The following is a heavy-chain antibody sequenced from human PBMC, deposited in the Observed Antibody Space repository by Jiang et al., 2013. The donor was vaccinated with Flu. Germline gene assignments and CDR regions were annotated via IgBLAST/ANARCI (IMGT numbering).Heavy chain of an antibody. D-gene: IGHD3-16*02. CDR2: ISTYSGHT. J-gene: IGHJ4*02. V-gene: IGHV1-18*04. CDR3: AREGYREIDN. Sequence: SGAEVKKPGASVKVSCKTSGYTFTNYGISWVRQVPGRGLEWMGWISTYSGHTDYEQNFQGRVVMTTDTSTSTAYMELRSLRSDDTGVYFCAREGYREIDNWGQGTPVTVSA. CDR1: GYTFTNYG.